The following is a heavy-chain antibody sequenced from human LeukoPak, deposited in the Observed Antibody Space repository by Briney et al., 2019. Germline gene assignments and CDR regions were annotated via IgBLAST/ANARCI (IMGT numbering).Heavy chain of an antibody. Sequence: GGSLRLSCAASGFTFSSYGMHWIRQAPGKGLEWVAVIWYDGSNKYYADSVKGRFTISRDNSKNTLYLQMNSLRAEDTAVYYCARVGPYYDSSGYQDAFDIWGQGTMVTVSS. V-gene: IGHV3-33*01. D-gene: IGHD3-22*01. CDR3: ARVGPYYDSSGYQDAFDI. J-gene: IGHJ3*02. CDR2: IWYDGSNK. CDR1: GFTFSSYG.